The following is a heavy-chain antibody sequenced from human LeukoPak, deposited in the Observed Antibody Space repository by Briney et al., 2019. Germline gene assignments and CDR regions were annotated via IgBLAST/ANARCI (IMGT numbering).Heavy chain of an antibody. CDR3: ARERRSSGWANDAFDI. V-gene: IGHV5-51*01. CDR1: GYSFTSYW. D-gene: IGHD6-19*01. J-gene: IGHJ3*02. Sequence: GESLKISCKGSGYSFTSYWIGWVRQMPGKGLEWMGIIYPGDSDTRYSPSFQGQVTISADKSISTAYLQWSSLKASDTAMYYCARERRSSGWANDAFDIWGQGTMVTVSS. CDR2: IYPGDSDT.